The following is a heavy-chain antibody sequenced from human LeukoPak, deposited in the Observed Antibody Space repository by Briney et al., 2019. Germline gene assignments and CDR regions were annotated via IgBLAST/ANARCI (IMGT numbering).Heavy chain of an antibody. CDR2: IYYSGST. CDR3: ARDSRKDYYYYYMDV. CDR1: SGSITNYY. V-gene: IGHV4-59*01. Sequence: SETLSLTCTVSSGSITNYYWSWIRQPPGKVLEWIGYIYYSGSTNYHPSLKSRVTISLDTSKNQFPLKLSSVTAADTAVYYCARDSRKDYYYYYMDVWGKGTTVTVSS. J-gene: IGHJ6*03.